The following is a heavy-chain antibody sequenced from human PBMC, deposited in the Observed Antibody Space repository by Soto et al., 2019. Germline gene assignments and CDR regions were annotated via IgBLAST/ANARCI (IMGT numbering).Heavy chain of an antibody. Sequence: GGSLRLSCAASGFTFSSYAMHWVRQAPGKGLEWVAVISYDGSNKYYADSVKGRFTISRDNSKNTLYLQMICLRAEDTAVYYCARYLWASGWTFYYYYGMDVWGQGTTVTVSS. CDR3: ARYLWASGWTFYYYYGMDV. CDR2: ISYDGSNK. J-gene: IGHJ6*02. V-gene: IGHV3-30-3*01. D-gene: IGHD6-19*01. CDR1: GFTFSSYA.